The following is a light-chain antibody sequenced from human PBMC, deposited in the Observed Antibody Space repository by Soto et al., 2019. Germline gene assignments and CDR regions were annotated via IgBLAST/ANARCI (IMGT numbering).Light chain of an antibody. CDR2: DVS. V-gene: IGLV2-14*01. Sequence: QAVLTQPASVCGSPGLAIAISYTGTSSDVGGYNYVSWYQQHPGKAPKLMIYDVSNRPSGVSNRFSGSKSGNTASLTISGLQAEDEADYYCSSYTSSSTLVFGTGTKVTVL. J-gene: IGLJ1*01. CDR3: SSYTSSSTLV. CDR1: SSDVGGYNY.